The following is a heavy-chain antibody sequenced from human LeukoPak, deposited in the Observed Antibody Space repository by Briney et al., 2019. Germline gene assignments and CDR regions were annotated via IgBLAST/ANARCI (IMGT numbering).Heavy chain of an antibody. CDR2: ISGSGRTT. CDR1: GFTFSNHA. J-gene: IGHJ4*02. CDR3: ASLHSSSVCFDY. Sequence: TGGSLRLSCAASGFTFSNHAMSWVRQTPGKGLQWVSVISGSGRTTEYADSVKGRFTISRDNSKNTLSLQMNSLRAEDTAVYYCASLHSSSVCFDYWGQGTLVTVSS. V-gene: IGHV3-23*01. D-gene: IGHD6-6*01.